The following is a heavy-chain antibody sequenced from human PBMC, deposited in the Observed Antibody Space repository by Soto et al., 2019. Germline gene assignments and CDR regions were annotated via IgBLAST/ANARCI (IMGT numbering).Heavy chain of an antibody. V-gene: IGHV3-21*01. CDR2: ISSSSSYI. Sequence: GGSLRLSCAASGFTFSSYSMNWVRQAPGKGLEWVSSISSSSSYIYYADSVKGRFTISRDNAKNSLYLQMNSLRAEDTAVYYCASGGIAAFKDDYWGQGTLVTVSS. CDR1: GFTFSSYS. J-gene: IGHJ4*02. D-gene: IGHD6-13*01. CDR3: ASGGIAAFKDDY.